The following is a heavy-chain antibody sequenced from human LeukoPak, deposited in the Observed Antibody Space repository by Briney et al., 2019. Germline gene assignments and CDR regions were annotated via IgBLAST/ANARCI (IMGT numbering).Heavy chain of an antibody. CDR1: GFTFSSYW. CDR2: IKQDGSEK. CDR3: AKDGLTYSSGWYYY. D-gene: IGHD6-19*01. J-gene: IGHJ4*02. Sequence: GGSLRLSCAASGFTFSSYWMSWVRQAPGRGLEWVANIKQDGSEKYYVDSVKGRFTISRDNAKNSLYLQMNSLRAEDTALYYCAKDGLTYSSGWYYYWGQGTLVTVSS. V-gene: IGHV3-7*03.